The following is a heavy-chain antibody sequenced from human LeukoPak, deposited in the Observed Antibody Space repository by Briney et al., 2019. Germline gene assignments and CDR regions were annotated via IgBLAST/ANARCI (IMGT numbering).Heavy chain of an antibody. Sequence: GGSLRLSCAASGFTFSSYAMNWVRQSPGKGLKWVSGISRSTDNTCYTDSVKGRFTISRDNSKNTLYLQMSSLRAEDTAVYYCARDLGNSFGYENVFNYWGQGTLVTVSS. D-gene: IGHD5-18*01. CDR2: ISRSTDNT. CDR3: ARDLGNSFGYENVFNY. J-gene: IGHJ4*02. CDR1: GFTFSSYA. V-gene: IGHV3-23*01.